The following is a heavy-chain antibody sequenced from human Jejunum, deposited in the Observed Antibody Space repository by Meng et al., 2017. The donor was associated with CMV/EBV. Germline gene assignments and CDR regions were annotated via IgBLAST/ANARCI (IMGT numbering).Heavy chain of an antibody. CDR1: GGTVIHSNYF. CDR2: VLYNGDT. D-gene: IGHD1-14*01. Sequence: TVSGGTVIHSNYFRSWVRQPPGRGLEWVANVLYNGDTYYNPSLKTRATISIDTSNNQLSLTLASVTAADGALYYCARRRNPGPFEFWGQGTLVTVSS. V-gene: IGHV4-39*01. J-gene: IGHJ4*02. CDR3: ARRRNPGPFEF.